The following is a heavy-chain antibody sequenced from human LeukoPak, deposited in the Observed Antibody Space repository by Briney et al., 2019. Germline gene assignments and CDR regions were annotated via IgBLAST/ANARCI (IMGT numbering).Heavy chain of an antibody. J-gene: IGHJ4*02. CDR1: GFTFSSYA. V-gene: IGHV3-23*01. D-gene: IGHD3-3*01. CDR2: ISGSGGST. CDR3: AKDQRSGYDFWSGYYVFDY. Sequence: GGSLRLSCAASGFTFSSYAMSWVRQAPGEGLEWVSAISGSGGSTYYADSVKGRFTISRDNSKNTLYLQMNSLRAEDTAVYYCAKDQRSGYDFWSGYYVFDYWGQGTLVTVSS.